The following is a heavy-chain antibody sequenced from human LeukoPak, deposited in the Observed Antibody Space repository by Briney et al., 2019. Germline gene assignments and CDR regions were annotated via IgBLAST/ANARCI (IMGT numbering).Heavy chain of an antibody. CDR3: ARVLRYYDILTGYYTEAHFDY. CDR1: GGTFSSYA. J-gene: IGHJ4*02. V-gene: IGHV1-69*13. CDR2: IIPIFGTA. D-gene: IGHD3-9*01. Sequence: SVTVSCKASGGTFSSYAISWLRPAPGQGVAWMGGIIPIFGTANYAQKFQGRVTITADESKSTAYMELSSLRSEDTAVYYCARVLRYYDILTGYYTEAHFDYWGQGTLVTVSS.